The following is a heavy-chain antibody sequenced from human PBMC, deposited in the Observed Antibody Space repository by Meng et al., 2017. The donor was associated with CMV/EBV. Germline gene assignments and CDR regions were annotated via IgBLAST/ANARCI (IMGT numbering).Heavy chain of an antibody. D-gene: IGHD5-12*01. CDR3: AREGALAYFDY. V-gene: IGHV1-69*01. Sequence: QLQLSQCGDGVNEPGAPVKGSCKASGGNLSSYAISWVRQAPGQGLEWMGGIIPIFGTANYAQKFQGRVTITADESTSTAYMELSSLRSEDTAVYYCAREGALAYFDYWGQGTLVTVSS. CDR2: IIPIFGTA. CDR1: GGNLSSYA. J-gene: IGHJ4*02.